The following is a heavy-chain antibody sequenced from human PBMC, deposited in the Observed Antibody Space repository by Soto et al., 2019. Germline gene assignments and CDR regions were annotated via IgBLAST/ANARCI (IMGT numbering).Heavy chain of an antibody. CDR1: GASISGFY. D-gene: IGHD1-1*01. Sequence: PSETLSLTSTVSGASISGFYWSWIRKSAGKGLEWIGRIYATGTTDYNPSLKSRVMMSVDTSKKQFSLKLRSVTAADTAVYYCVRDGTKTLRDWFDPWGQGSSGTVS. J-gene: IGHJ5*02. V-gene: IGHV4-4*07. CDR3: VRDGTKTLRDWFDP. CDR2: IYATGTT.